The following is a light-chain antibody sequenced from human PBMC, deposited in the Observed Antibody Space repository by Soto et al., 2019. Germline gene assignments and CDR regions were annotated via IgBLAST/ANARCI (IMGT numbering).Light chain of an antibody. V-gene: IGLV2-14*01. CDR2: EVA. CDR1: NSDVGGYNY. J-gene: IGLJ1*01. Sequence: QSALTQPASVSGSPGQSITISCTGSNSDVGGYNYVSWYQQHPGKAPKLIIYEVAKRLSGVSDRFSGSKSGNTSSLTISGLQAYDEADYYCSSYAATSTRVFGTGTKLTVL. CDR3: SSYAATSTRV.